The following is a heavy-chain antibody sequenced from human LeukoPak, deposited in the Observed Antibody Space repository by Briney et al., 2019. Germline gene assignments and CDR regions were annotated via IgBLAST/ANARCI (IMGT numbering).Heavy chain of an antibody. V-gene: IGHV1-18*01. J-gene: IGHJ4*02. D-gene: IGHD2-15*01. CDR2: ISAYNGNT. Sequence: ASVKVSCKASGYTFTSYCISWVRQAPGQGLEYMGWISAYNGNTNYAQKLQGRVTMTTDTSTSTAYMELRSLRSDDTAVYYCARDPGCSGGSCYSPGLGYWGQGTLVTVSS. CDR1: GYTFTSYC. CDR3: ARDPGCSGGSCYSPGLGY.